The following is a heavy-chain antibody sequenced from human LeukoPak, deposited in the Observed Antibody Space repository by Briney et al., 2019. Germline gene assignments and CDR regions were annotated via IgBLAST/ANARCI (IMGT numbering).Heavy chain of an antibody. Sequence: PGGSLRLSCAASGFTFDDYGMSWVRQAPGKGLEWVSGINWNGGSTGYADSVKGRFTISRDNSKNTVYLQMNSLRAEDTAVYYCARDPGYSYGYDYWGQGTLVTVSS. CDR3: ARDPGYSYGYDY. V-gene: IGHV3-20*04. CDR2: INWNGGST. J-gene: IGHJ4*02. D-gene: IGHD5-18*01. CDR1: GFTFDDYG.